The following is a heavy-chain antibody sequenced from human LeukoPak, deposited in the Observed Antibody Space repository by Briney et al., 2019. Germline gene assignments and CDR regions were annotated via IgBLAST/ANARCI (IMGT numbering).Heavy chain of an antibody. CDR2: IYTSGST. D-gene: IGHD3-10*01. J-gene: IGHJ6*03. CDR1: GGSISSYY. CDR3: ARDGGSGSYQYYYYYMDV. V-gene: IGHV4-4*07. Sequence: SETLSLTCTVSGGSISSYYWSWIRQPAGKGLEWIGRIYTSGSTNYNPSLKSRVTMSVDTSKNQFSLKLSSVTAADTAVYCCARDGGSGSYQYYYYYMDVWGKGTTVTISS.